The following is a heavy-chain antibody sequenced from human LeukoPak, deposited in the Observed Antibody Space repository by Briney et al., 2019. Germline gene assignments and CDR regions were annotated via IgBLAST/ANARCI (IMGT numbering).Heavy chain of an antibody. CDR1: GFSFSNYW. CDR3: ARDPRDDHNSLDY. D-gene: IGHD5-24*01. V-gene: IGHV3-7*03. J-gene: IGHJ4*02. Sequence: GGSLRLSCAASGFSFSNYWMSWVRQSPEKGLKWAANIKEDGSARYYVDSVKGRFTISRDNPKNSLYLQMGSLRADDTAMYYCARDPRDDHNSLDYWGQGTQVTVSS. CDR2: IKEDGSAR.